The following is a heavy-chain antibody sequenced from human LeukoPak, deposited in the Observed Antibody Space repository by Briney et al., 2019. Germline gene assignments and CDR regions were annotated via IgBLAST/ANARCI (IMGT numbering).Heavy chain of an antibody. CDR3: AQAAFYCSSTNCYAGNPVYYYYGMDV. Sequence: PGGSLRLSCAASGFTFDDYAMHWVRQAPGKGLEWVSGISWNSGSIDYADSVKGRFTISRDNAKNSLYLQMNSLRAEDTAVYYCAQAAFYCSSTNCYAGNPVYYYYGMDVWGQGTTVTVSS. V-gene: IGHV3-9*01. J-gene: IGHJ6*02. CDR1: GFTFDDYA. D-gene: IGHD2-2*01. CDR2: ISWNSGSI.